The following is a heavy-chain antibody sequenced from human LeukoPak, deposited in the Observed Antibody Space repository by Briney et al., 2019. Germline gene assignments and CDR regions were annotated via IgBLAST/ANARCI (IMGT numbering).Heavy chain of an antibody. Sequence: PGGSLRLSCAASGFTLSSYSMNWVRQAPGKGLEWVSYISSSSPIYYADSVKGRFTISRDNAKNSLYLQMNSLRAEDTAVYYCATSGPGKTLDAFDIWGQGTMVTVSS. CDR2: ISSSSPI. J-gene: IGHJ3*02. CDR1: GFTLSSYS. V-gene: IGHV3-48*01. CDR3: ATSGPGKTLDAFDI. D-gene: IGHD3-10*01.